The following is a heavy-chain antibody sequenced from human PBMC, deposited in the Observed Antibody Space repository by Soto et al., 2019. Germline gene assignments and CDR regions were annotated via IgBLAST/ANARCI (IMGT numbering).Heavy chain of an antibody. CDR1: ACTVSSYM. CDR2: INSDGSST. CDR3: AREIGQYRRNNWFDP. Sequence: SWRLACGGSACTVSSYMTHLVRQAPSKGLVWVSRINSDGSSTSYADSVKGRFTISRDNAKNTLYLQMNSLRAEDTAVYYCAREIGQYRRNNWFDPWGQRTLVTVSS. J-gene: IGHJ5*02. V-gene: IGHV3-74*01. D-gene: IGHD6-6*01.